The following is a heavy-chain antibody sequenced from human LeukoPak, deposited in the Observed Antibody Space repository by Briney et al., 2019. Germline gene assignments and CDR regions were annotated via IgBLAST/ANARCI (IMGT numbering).Heavy chain of an antibody. D-gene: IGHD3-9*01. CDR2: IDPNSGGT. J-gene: IGHJ4*02. Sequence: ASVKVSCKASGYTFTGYYMHWVRQAPGQGLEWMGWIDPNSGGTNYAQKFQGRVTMTRDTSISTAYMELSRLRSDDTALYYCARSPHILTGENFDYWGQGTLVTVSS. V-gene: IGHV1-2*02. CDR1: GYTFTGYY. CDR3: ARSPHILTGENFDY.